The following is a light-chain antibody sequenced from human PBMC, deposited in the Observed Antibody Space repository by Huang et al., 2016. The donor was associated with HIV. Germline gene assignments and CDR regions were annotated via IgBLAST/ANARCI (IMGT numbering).Light chain of an antibody. J-gene: IGKJ2*01. V-gene: IGKV4-1*01. CDR1: QNVLYSSNSKNY. CDR2: WAS. CDR3: QQYFSTPNT. Sequence: DIVMTQSPDSLAVSLGERATINCKSSQNVLYSSNSKNYLAWYQQKPGQPPKLLVYWASTRESGVPDRFSGSGSGTDFTLTISSLQAEDVAVYYCQQYFSTPNTFGQGTNLEIK.